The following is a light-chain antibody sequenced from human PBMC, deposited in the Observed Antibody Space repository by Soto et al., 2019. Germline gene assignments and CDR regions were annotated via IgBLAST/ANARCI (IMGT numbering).Light chain of an antibody. CDR2: KAS. CDR1: QSISSW. CDR3: QQYNSYPIT. Sequence: DIQKSHCPSTLSASVGDSVTMTRRASQSISSWLAWYQQKPGKAPKLLIYKASSLESGVPSRFSGSGSGTEFTLTISSLQPDDFATYYCQQYNSYPITFGQGTRLEIK. J-gene: IGKJ5*01. V-gene: IGKV1-5*03.